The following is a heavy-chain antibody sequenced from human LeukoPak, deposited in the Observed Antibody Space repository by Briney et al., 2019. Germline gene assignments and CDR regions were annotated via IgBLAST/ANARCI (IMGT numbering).Heavy chain of an antibody. Sequence: SETLSLTCTVSGGSISSYYWSWIRQPAGKGLEWIGYIYYSGSTNYNPSLKSRVTISVDTSKNQFSLKLSSVTAADTAVYYCARVSYYDFWSGYYATPYAFDIWGQGTMVTVSS. V-gene: IGHV4-59*01. CDR3: ARVSYYDFWSGYYATPYAFDI. CDR1: GGSISSYY. J-gene: IGHJ3*02. D-gene: IGHD3-3*01. CDR2: IYYSGST.